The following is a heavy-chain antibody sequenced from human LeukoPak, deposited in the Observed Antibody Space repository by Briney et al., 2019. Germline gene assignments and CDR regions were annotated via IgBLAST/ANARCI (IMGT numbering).Heavy chain of an antibody. V-gene: IGHV3-7*04. D-gene: IGHD6-19*01. CDR3: VRGAGGGDF. CDR1: GFNFSSYW. Sequence: GGSLRLSCAASGFNFSSYWMSWVRQTPDKGLEWVANLKPDGGEDNYVDSVRGRFTISRYNAKSSLYLQMNSLRGEDTAVYSCVRGAGGGDFWGQGTLVTVSS. J-gene: IGHJ4*02. CDR2: LKPDGGED.